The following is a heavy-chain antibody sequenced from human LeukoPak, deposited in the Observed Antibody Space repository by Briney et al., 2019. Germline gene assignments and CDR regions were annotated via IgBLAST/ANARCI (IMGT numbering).Heavy chain of an antibody. CDR3: ARDLYDILTGYLPAFDI. V-gene: IGHV1-69*01. D-gene: IGHD3-9*01. CDR1: GGTFSSYA. J-gene: IGHJ3*02. CDR2: IIPIFGTA. Sequence: SVKVSCKASGGTFSSYAISWVRQAPGQGLEWMGGIIPIFGTANYAQKFQGRVTITADESTSTAYMELSSLRSDDTAVYYCARDLYDILTGYLPAFDIWGQGTMVTVSS.